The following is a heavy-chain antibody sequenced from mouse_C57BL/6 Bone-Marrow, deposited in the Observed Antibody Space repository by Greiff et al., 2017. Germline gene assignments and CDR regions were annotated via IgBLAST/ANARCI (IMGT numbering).Heavy chain of an antibody. CDR3: AREDYGSGEAIDY. J-gene: IGHJ4*01. V-gene: IGHV1-26*01. Sequence: EVQLQQSGPELVKPGASVKISCKASGYTFTDYSMNWVKQSHGKSLEWIGDIDPNNGGTSYNQKFKGKATLTVDKSSSTAYMALRSLTSEDSAVYYCAREDYGSGEAIDYWGQGTSVTVSA. D-gene: IGHD2-4*01. CDR1: GYTFTDYS. CDR2: IDPNNGGT.